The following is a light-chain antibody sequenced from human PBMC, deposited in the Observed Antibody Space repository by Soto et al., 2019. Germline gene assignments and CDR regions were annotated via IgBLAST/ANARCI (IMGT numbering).Light chain of an antibody. CDR3: AAWDDSLVV. J-gene: IGLJ2*01. Sequence: QSVLTQPPSASGTPGQRVTISCSGSSSNIGSNTVNWYQQLPGTAPKLLIYSNNQRPSGVPHRFSGSKSGTSASLAISGLQSEDEADYYCAAWDDSLVVFGGGTKVTVL. V-gene: IGLV1-44*01. CDR1: SSNIGSNT. CDR2: SNN.